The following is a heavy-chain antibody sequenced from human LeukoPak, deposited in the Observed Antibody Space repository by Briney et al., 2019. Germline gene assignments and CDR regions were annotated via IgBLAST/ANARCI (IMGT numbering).Heavy chain of an antibody. V-gene: IGHV3-9*01. D-gene: IGHD2-8*02. J-gene: IGHJ4*02. CDR3: ARDRTYWVYYFDY. CDR2: ISWNSGSI. CDR1: GFTFDDYA. Sequence: PGGSLRLSCAASGFTFDDYAMHWVRQAPGKGLEWVSGISWNSGSIGYADSVKGRFTISRDNAKNSLYLQMNSLRAEDTAVYYCARDRTYWVYYFDYWGQGTLVTVSS.